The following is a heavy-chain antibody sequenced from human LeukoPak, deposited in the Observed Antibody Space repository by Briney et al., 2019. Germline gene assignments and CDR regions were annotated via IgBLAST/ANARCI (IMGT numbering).Heavy chain of an antibody. J-gene: IGHJ5*02. V-gene: IGHV4-59*08. CDR3: ARHWDSSAYLNWFDP. CDR2: IYYSGST. D-gene: IGHD3-22*01. Sequence: SETLSLTCTVSGGSISSYYWSWIRQPPGKGLEWIGYIYYSGSTNYNPSLKSRVTISVDTSKNQFSLKLSSVTAADTAMYYCARHWDSSAYLNWFDPWGQGTLVSVS. CDR1: GGSISSYY.